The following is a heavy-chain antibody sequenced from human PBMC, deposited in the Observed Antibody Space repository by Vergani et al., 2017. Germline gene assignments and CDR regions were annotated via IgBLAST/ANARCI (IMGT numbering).Heavy chain of an antibody. CDR1: GGTFSSYA. D-gene: IGHD2-2*01. V-gene: IGHV1-69*01. CDR3: ARAWDIVVAPADDYYYGMDV. Sequence: QVQLVQSGAEVKKPGSSVKVSCKASGGTFSSYAISWVRQAPGQGLEWMGGIIPIFGTANYAQKFQGRVTITADESTSTAYMELSSLRSEDTAVYYCARAWDIVVAPADDYYYGMDVWGQGTTVTVSS. J-gene: IGHJ6*02. CDR2: IIPIFGTA.